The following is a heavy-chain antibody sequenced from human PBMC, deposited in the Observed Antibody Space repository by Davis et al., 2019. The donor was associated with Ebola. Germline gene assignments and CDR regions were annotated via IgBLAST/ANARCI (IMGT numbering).Heavy chain of an antibody. Sequence: GESLKISCAASGFTFSSYWMSWVRQAPGKGLEWVANIKQDGSEKYYVDSVKGRFTISRDNAKNSLYLQMNSLRAEDTAVYYCARGWVVPEYGMDVWGQGTTVTVSS. CDR1: GFTFSSYW. CDR3: ARGWVVPEYGMDV. D-gene: IGHD2-2*01. J-gene: IGHJ6*02. V-gene: IGHV3-7*04. CDR2: IKQDGSEK.